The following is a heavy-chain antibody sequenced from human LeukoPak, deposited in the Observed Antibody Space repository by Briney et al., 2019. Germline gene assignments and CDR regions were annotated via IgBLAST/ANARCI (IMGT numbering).Heavy chain of an antibody. CDR2: IDWDDDK. CDR3: ARTPSYDILTGYFGLGYYYGMDV. D-gene: IGHD3-9*01. Sequence: SGPALVKPTQTLTLTCTFSGFSLSTSGMCVSWIRQPPGKALEWLALIDWDDDKYYSTSLKTRLTISKDTSKNQVVLTMTNMDPVDTATYYCARTPSYDILTGYFGLGYYYGMDVWGKGTTVTVSS. J-gene: IGHJ6*04. V-gene: IGHV2-70*01. CDR1: GFSLSTSGMC.